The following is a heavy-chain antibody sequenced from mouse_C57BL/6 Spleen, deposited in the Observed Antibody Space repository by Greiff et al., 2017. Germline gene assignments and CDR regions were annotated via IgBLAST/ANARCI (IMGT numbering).Heavy chain of an antibody. Sequence: QVQLQQSGAELVKPGASVKLSCKASGYTFTSYWMHWVKQRPGRGLEWIGRIDPNSGGTKYNEKFKSKATLTVDKPSSTAYMQLSSLTSEDSAVYYCATQLRLRDYYAMDYWGQGTSVTVSS. CDR1: GYTFTSYW. J-gene: IGHJ4*01. D-gene: IGHD3-2*02. CDR2: IDPNSGGT. CDR3: ATQLRLRDYYAMDY. V-gene: IGHV1-72*01.